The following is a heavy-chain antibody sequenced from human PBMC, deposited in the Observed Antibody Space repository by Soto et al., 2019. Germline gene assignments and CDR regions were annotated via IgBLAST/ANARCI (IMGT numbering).Heavy chain of an antibody. V-gene: IGHV4-39*01. D-gene: IGHD1-26*01. Sequence: PSETLSLTCTVSGGSISSSSYYWGWIRQPPGKGLEWIGSIYYSGSTYYNPSLKSRVTISVDTSKNQFSLKLSSVTAADTAVYYCASGRLRWEAFDIWGQGTMVTVSS. J-gene: IGHJ3*02. CDR2: IYYSGST. CDR3: ASGRLRWEAFDI. CDR1: GGSISSSSYY.